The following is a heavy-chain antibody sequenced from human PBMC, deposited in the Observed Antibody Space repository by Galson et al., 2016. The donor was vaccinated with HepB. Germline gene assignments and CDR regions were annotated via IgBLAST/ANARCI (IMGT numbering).Heavy chain of an antibody. V-gene: IGHV3-53*01. CDR2: IYSGGST. Sequence: SLRLSCAASGFTVSSSYMSWVRQAPGKGLEWVSVIYSGGSTYYADSVKGQFTISRDNSKNTVYLQMNSLGAEDTAIYYCAVRYSSIWYFQHWGRGTLVSVSS. J-gene: IGHJ1*01. D-gene: IGHD6-13*01. CDR3: AVRYSSIWYFQH. CDR1: GFTVSSSY.